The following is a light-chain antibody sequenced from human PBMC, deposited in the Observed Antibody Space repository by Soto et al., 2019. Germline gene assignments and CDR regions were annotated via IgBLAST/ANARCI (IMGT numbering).Light chain of an antibody. CDR2: LGS. Sequence: DFVMTQSPLSLPVTPGEPASISCRSSQSLLHSNGYSYLYWYLQKPGQSPQLLIYLGSNRASGVPDRFSGSGSGTDFTLKISIVEADDVGVYYCMQALQTWTFGQGTKVEIK. CDR1: QSLLHSNGYSY. V-gene: IGKV2-28*01. J-gene: IGKJ1*01. CDR3: MQALQTWT.